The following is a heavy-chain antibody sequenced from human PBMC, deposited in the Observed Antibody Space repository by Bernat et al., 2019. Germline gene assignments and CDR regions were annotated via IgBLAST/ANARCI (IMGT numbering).Heavy chain of an antibody. CDR1: GFTFSSYG. D-gene: IGHD1-26*01. CDR3: ARASRPGGSCIDY. CDR2: IWYDGSNK. V-gene: IGHV3-33*01. J-gene: IGHJ4*02. Sequence: QVQLVESGGGVVQPGRSLRLSCAASGFTFSSYGMHWVRQAPGKGLEWVAVIWYDGSNKYYADSVKGRFTISRDNSKNTLYLQMNSLRAEDTAVDYCARASRPGGSCIDYWGQGTLVTVSS.